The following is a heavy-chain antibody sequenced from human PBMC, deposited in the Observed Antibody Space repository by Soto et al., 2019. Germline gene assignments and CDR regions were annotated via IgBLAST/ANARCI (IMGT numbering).Heavy chain of an antibody. CDR1: GGTFSSYA. V-gene: IGHV1-69*13. Sequence: ASVKVSCKASGGTFSSYAISWVRQAPGQGLEWMGGIIPIFGTANYAQKFQGRVTITAGESTSTAYMELSSLRSEDTAVYYCARVTGGAFDIWGQGTMVTVSS. J-gene: IGHJ3*02. D-gene: IGHD2-15*01. CDR3: ARVTGGAFDI. CDR2: IIPIFGTA.